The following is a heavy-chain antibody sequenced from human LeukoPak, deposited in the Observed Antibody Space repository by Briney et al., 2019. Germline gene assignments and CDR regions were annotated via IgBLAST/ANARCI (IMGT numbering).Heavy chain of an antibody. J-gene: IGHJ4*02. CDR2: ISGGGGTT. D-gene: IGHD5-18*01. V-gene: IGHV3-23*01. CDR3: ARDVSFTAMGN. Sequence: PGGSLRLSCAASGSTFSSYAMMWLRQAPGKGLEWVSAISGGGGTTLYADSVKGRFTISRDNSKNTLYLQMSSLRAEDTAVYYCARDVSFTAMGNWGQGTLVTVSS. CDR1: GSTFSSYA.